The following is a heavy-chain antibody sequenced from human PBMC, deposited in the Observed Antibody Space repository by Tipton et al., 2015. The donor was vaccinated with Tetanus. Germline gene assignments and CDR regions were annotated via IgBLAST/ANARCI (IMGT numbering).Heavy chain of an antibody. J-gene: IGHJ4*02. CDR1: GVSMIDSY. D-gene: IGHD1-14*01. CDR3: ARGTGDY. CDR2: IFHSGST. Sequence: TLSLTCTVSGVSMIDSYWNWIRQPAGKGLEWIAYIFHSGSTNYNPSLKSRVTISVDTSKNQFSLKLSSVTAADTAVYYCARGTGDYWGQGTLVTVSS. V-gene: IGHV4-59*01.